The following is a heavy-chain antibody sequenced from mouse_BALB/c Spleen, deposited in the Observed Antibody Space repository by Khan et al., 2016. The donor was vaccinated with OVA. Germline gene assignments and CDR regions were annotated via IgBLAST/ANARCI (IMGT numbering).Heavy chain of an antibody. CDR2: ISYSGRP. D-gene: IGHD1-1*01. CDR3: ARSVTITTVVATDFDY. Sequence: QLQESGPGLVKPSQSLSLTCTVTGYSITSDYAWNWIRQFPGNKLEWMGYISYSGRPSYNPSLKSRISITREPSWNQFFLHWNSVTTEDTATDYCARSVTITTVVATDFDYWGQGTTLTVSS. CDR1: GYSITSDYA. J-gene: IGHJ2*01. V-gene: IGHV3-2*02.